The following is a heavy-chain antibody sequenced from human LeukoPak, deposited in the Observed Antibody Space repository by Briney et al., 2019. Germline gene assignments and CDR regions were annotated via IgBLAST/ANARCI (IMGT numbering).Heavy chain of an antibody. CDR3: VKEELLYFGASKIRGFDS. V-gene: IGHV4-59*12. CDR2: IYYSGST. Sequence: SETLSLTCTVSGGSISSYYWSWIRQPPGKGLEWIGYIYYSGSTNYNPSLTSRVTMSVDTSKNQFSLKLTSVSAADTAVYYCVKEELLYFGASKIRGFDSWGQGTLVTVFS. J-gene: IGHJ4*02. D-gene: IGHD3-10*01. CDR1: GGSISSYY.